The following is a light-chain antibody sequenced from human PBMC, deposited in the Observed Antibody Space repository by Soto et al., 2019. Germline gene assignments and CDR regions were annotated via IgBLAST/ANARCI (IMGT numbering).Light chain of an antibody. CDR1: QGIYNY. Sequence: DIQMTQSPSSLSASVGDRVTITCRASQGIYNYLAWFQQQPGKAPKPLIYDASTLQSGVPSKFSGGGSMTDFTLTISSLQPEDFATYYCQQYNTYPYTFGQGTKLEMK. CDR2: DAS. J-gene: IGKJ2*01. V-gene: IGKV1-16*02. CDR3: QQYNTYPYT.